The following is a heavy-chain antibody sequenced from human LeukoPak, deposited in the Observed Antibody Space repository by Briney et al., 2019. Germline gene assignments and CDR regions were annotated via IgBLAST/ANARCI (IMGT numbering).Heavy chain of an antibody. V-gene: IGHV1-3*03. D-gene: IGHD4-17*01. Sequence: ASVKVSCKASGYTFTSYAMHWVRQAPGQRLEWMGWINTGNGNTKYSQDFQGRVTITRDTSASTVYMELSSLRSEDMAVYYCARNETFYGFDYWGQGTLVTVSS. CDR2: INTGNGNT. CDR3: ARNETFYGFDY. CDR1: GYTFTSYA. J-gene: IGHJ4*02.